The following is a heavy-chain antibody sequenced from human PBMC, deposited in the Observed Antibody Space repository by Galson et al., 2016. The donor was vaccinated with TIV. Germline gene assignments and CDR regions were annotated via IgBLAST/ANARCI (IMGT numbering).Heavy chain of an antibody. V-gene: IGHV2-70*04. CDR3: AHHDYNNFFAY. D-gene: IGHD4-11*01. CDR1: GFSLTTGGMR. J-gene: IGHJ4*02. Sequence: LVKPTQTLTLTCSFSGFSLTTGGMRVSWIRQPPGKALEWLARIDWDDDKFYSTSLRTRLTISKDTSKNQVVLTMTNMDPVDTATYYCAHHDYNNFFAYWGQGTLVTVSS. CDR2: IDWDDDK.